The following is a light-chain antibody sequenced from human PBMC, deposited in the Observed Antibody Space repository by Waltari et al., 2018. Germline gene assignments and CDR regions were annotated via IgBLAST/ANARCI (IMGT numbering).Light chain of an antibody. V-gene: IGKV6-21*01. Sequence: EIVLTQSPDFQSVTPKEKVTITCRASQSVDTRLHWYQQKPDQSPKLLIKYASQSSSGVPSRFSGSGSGTDFTLTIDGLEAEDAATYYCHQGISLPYTFGQGTKLEIK. CDR2: YAS. J-gene: IGKJ2*01. CDR1: QSVDTR. CDR3: HQGISLPYT.